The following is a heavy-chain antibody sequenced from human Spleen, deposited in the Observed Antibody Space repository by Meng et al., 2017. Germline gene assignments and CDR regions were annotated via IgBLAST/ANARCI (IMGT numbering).Heavy chain of an antibody. CDR3: ARAAVSGTFDY. J-gene: IGHJ4*02. CDR2: INPNSGDT. Sequence: QVYLVQSGAEGKKPGASVQVSCKSSDYTFTGYGVSWVRQAPGQGLEWMGRINPNSGDTNYAQKFQGRVTMTRDTSISTAYMELGSLRSDDTAVYYCARAAVSGTFDYWGQGTLVTVSS. CDR1: DYTFTGYG. V-gene: IGHV1-2*06. D-gene: IGHD2-15*01.